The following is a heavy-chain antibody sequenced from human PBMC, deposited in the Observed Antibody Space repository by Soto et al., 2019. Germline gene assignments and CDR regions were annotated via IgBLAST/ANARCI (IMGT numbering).Heavy chain of an antibody. Sequence: QVQLEQSGAEVKKSGASVKVSCKASGYIFSTHGINWVRQAPGQGLEWMGWINPYNGKTNYAQKFQGRVTMTTETSSKTAYMELRSLTSDDTAVYYCARVQIVVVVGGTPADYWGQGTLVTVSS. D-gene: IGHD2-15*01. V-gene: IGHV1-18*01. CDR2: INPYNGKT. CDR3: ARVQIVVVVGGTPADY. CDR1: GYIFSTHG. J-gene: IGHJ4*02.